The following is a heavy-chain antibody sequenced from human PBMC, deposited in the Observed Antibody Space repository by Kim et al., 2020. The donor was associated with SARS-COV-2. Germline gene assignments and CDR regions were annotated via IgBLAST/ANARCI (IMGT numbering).Heavy chain of an antibody. CDR3: ARDRTRVSYVSGY. Sequence: YAQKLQGRVTMTTDTSTSTAYMELRSLRSDDTAVYYCARDRTRVSYVSGYWGQGTLVTVSS. D-gene: IGHD1-26*01. J-gene: IGHJ4*02. V-gene: IGHV1-18*01.